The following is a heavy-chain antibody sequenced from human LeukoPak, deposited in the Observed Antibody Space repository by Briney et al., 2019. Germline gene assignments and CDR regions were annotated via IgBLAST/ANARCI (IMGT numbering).Heavy chain of an antibody. CDR1: GGSFSGYY. Sequence: SETLSLTCAVYGGSFSGYYWSWIRQPAGKGLEWIGRIYTSGSTNYNPSLKSRVTISVDTSKNQFSLKLSSVTAADTAVYYCARVRDHYYDSSGYYFDYWGQGTLVTVSS. CDR3: ARVRDHYYDSSGYYFDY. J-gene: IGHJ4*02. V-gene: IGHV4-59*10. D-gene: IGHD3-22*01. CDR2: IYTSGST.